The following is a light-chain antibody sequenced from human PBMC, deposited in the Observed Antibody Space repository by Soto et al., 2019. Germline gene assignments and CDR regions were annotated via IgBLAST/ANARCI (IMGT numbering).Light chain of an antibody. CDR3: AAWDDSLRGRV. V-gene: IGLV1-44*01. J-gene: IGLJ2*01. CDR2: SDN. CDR1: SSNIGSNP. Sequence: QSVLTQPPSASGTPGQRVTISCSGSSSNIGSNPVSWYQQLPGTAPKSLIYSDNQRPSGVPDRIAGSRSGTSASLAISGLQSEDEAEYCWAAWDDSLRGRVFGGGTKVTVL.